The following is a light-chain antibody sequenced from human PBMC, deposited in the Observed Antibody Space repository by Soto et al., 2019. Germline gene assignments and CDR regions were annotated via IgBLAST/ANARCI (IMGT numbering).Light chain of an antibody. V-gene: IGKV3-15*01. CDR2: GAS. Sequence: EIVMTQSPATLSVSPGERATLSCRASQSVSSNLAWYQQKPGQSPRLLMYGASTRATGIPARFSGSRSETEFTLTISSLQSEDFAVYYCQQANNWPLTFGGGTKVEIK. J-gene: IGKJ4*01. CDR3: QQANNWPLT. CDR1: QSVSSN.